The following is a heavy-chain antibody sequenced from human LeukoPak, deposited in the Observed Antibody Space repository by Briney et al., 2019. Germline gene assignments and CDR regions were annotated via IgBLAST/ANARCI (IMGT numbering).Heavy chain of an antibody. J-gene: IGHJ3*02. V-gene: IGHV3-43*02. D-gene: IGHD4-17*01. CDR2: ISGDGAAT. Sequence: PGGSLRLSCAASGFTFDDYAMHWVREAPGKGLEWVSLISGDGAATYYADSVRGGFTISRDNKKNFLYLQMNNPGTEDDALFYCAKDLSTVFDALNIWGQGTLVTVSS. CDR1: GFTFDDYA. CDR3: AKDLSTVFDALNI.